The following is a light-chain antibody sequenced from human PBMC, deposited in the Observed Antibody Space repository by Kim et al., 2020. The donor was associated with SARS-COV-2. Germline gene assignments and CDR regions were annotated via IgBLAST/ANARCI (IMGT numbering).Light chain of an antibody. J-gene: IGLJ3*02. CDR3: QSYDSSLSAWV. CDR1: SSNIGAGYD. V-gene: IGLV1-40*01. CDR2: GNS. Sequence: QSVTISCTGSSSNIGAGYDVHWYQKLPGTAPKLLIYGNSNRPSGVPDRVSGSKSGTSASLAITGLQAEDEADYYCQSYDSSLSAWVFGGGTQLTVL.